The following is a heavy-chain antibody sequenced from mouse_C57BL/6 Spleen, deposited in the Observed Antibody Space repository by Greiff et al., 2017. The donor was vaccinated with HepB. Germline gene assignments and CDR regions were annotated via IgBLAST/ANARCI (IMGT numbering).Heavy chain of an antibody. CDR2: SRNKANDYTT. CDR3: ARDNWEGMDY. J-gene: IGHJ4*01. D-gene: IGHD4-1*01. V-gene: IGHV7-1*01. CDR1: GFTFSDFY. Sequence: EVKLMESGGGLVQSGRSLRLSCATSGFTFSDFYMEWVRQAPGKGLEWIAASRNKANDYTTEYSASVKGRFIVSRDTSQSILYLQMNALRAEGTAIYYCARDNWEGMDYWGQGTSVTVSS.